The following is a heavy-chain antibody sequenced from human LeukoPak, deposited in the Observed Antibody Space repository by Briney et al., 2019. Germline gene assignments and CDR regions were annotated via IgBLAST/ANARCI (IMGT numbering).Heavy chain of an antibody. CDR3: GRLSRSLPEH. CDR1: GFSFSSYW. CDR2: IKQDGSEK. Sequence: SGGSLRLSCTASGFSFSSYWMNWVRQAPGKGLEWVANIKQDGSEKNYVDSVRGRFTISRDNAKNSLYLEMNSLRAEDTAVYYCGRLSRSLPEHWDQGTLVTVSS. V-gene: IGHV3-7*01. J-gene: IGHJ1*01.